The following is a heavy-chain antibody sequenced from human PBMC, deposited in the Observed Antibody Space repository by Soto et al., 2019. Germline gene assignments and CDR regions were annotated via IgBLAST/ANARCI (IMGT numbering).Heavy chain of an antibody. D-gene: IGHD2-15*01. V-gene: IGHV3-30*18. CDR1: GFTFSNYG. CDR2: ISYDGSHK. Sequence: QVQLVESGGGVVQPGRSLRLSCAASGFTFSNYGFHWVRQSPGKGLEWVAVISYDGSHKYYTDSVKGRFTISRDTSKNPVSLQMNTLRPDDTAVYYCAKDAGGPHDPPLYNWFDPWGLGTLVTVSS. CDR3: AKDAGGPHDPPLYNWFDP. J-gene: IGHJ5*02.